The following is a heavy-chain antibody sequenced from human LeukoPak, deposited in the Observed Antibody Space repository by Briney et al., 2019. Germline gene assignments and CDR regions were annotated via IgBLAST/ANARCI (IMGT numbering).Heavy chain of an antibody. V-gene: IGHV1-8*01. CDR2: MNPNSGNT. D-gene: IGHD3-3*01. Sequence: ASVKVSCKASGYTFTSYDINWVRQATGQGLEWMGWMNPNSGNTGYARKFQGRVTMTRNTFISTAYMELSSLRSEDTAVYYCARGDTQTYYDFWSGYSSWFDPWGQGTLVTVSS. J-gene: IGHJ5*02. CDR3: ARGDTQTYYDFWSGYSSWFDP. CDR1: GYTFTSYD.